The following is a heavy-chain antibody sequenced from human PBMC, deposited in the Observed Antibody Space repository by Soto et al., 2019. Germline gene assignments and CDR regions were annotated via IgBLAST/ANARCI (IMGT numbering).Heavy chain of an antibody. J-gene: IGHJ4*02. CDR1: GGSISSGGSS. V-gene: IGHV4-30-2*01. D-gene: IGHD6-19*01. CDR3: ARARGLGAVAVDY. CDR2: IYHSGST. Sequence: QLQLQESGSGLVKPSQTLSLTCAVSGGSISSGGSSWSWIRQPPGKGLEWIGYIYHSGSTYYNPSLKSRVTISVDRSKNQFSLKLSSVTAADTAVYYCARARGLGAVAVDYWGQGTLVTVSS.